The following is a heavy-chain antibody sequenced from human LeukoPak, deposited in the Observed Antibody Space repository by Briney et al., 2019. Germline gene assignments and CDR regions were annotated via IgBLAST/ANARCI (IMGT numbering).Heavy chain of an antibody. CDR1: GFNFRSYW. Sequence: PGGSLRLSCVASGFNFRSYWMSWVRQAPGKGLEWVTNIKQDGSEKYYVDSVKGRFPISRDNAKNSLYLQMSSLRAEDTAVYYCVRDGMGVIKAFDIWGQGTMVTVSS. J-gene: IGHJ3*02. D-gene: IGHD3-10*01. CDR3: VRDGMGVIKAFDI. V-gene: IGHV3-7*05. CDR2: IKQDGSEK.